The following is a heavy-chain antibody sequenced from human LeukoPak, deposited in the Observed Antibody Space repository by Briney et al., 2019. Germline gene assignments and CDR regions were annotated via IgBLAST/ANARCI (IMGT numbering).Heavy chain of an antibody. CDR3: AIISDYGDTIVKRGVDY. J-gene: IGHJ4*02. Sequence: ASVKVSCKASGYTFTGYYMNWVRQAPGQGLEWMGWIDPNSGGTNYAQKFQGRVTMTRDMSITTVYMELRWLRFDDTAVYYCAIISDYGDTIVKRGVDYWGQGTLVTVPS. V-gene: IGHV1-2*02. D-gene: IGHD4/OR15-4a*01. CDR1: GYTFTGYY. CDR2: IDPNSGGT.